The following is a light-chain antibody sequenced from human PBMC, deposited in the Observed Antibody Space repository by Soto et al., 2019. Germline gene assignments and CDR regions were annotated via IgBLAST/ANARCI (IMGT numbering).Light chain of an antibody. Sequence: QAVVTQPPSVSGAPGQRVTISCTGSRYNVGGNYDVHWYQQLPGTAPKLLIYADNSRPSGVPDRFSDSKSGTSASLAITGLQADDEADYYCQSYDSSLNGYVFGTGTKLTVL. J-gene: IGLJ1*01. CDR3: QSYDSSLNGYV. CDR2: ADN. V-gene: IGLV1-40*01. CDR1: RYNVGGNYD.